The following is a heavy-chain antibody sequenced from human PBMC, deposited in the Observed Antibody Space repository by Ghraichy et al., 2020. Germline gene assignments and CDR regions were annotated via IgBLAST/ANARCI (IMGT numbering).Heavy chain of an antibody. Sequence: LSLTCAASGFTFTSYGFHWVRQAPGKGLEWVALMWYDESNKYYADSARGRFTISRDKSKNTLYLQMNSLRTEDTAVYYCARGISFSSGSYRPYFFDYWGQGTLVTVSS. D-gene: IGHD3-22*01. V-gene: IGHV3-33*01. CDR2: MWYDESNK. J-gene: IGHJ4*02. CDR3: ARGISFSSGSYRPYFFDY. CDR1: GFTFTSYG.